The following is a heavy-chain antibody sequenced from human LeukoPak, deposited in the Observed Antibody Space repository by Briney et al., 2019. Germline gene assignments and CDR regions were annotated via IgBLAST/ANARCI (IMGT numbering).Heavy chain of an antibody. CDR1: GFTFSSYA. D-gene: IGHD3-10*01. V-gene: IGHV3-23*01. CDR3: ANYGSGSYHRNRSGY. J-gene: IGHJ4*02. Sequence: GGSLRLSCAASGFTFSSYAMSWVRQAPGKGLEWDSSISDSGYSTYAESVKGRFTISRDNSENTLYLQMSDLRAEDTAMYYCANYGSGSYHRNRSGYWGQGTRVTVSS. CDR2: ISDSGYST.